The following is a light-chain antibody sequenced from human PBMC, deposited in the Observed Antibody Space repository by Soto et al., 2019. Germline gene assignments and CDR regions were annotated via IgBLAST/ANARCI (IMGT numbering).Light chain of an antibody. Sequence: DIQLTQSPSFLSASVGDRVTITCRASQDINTYLAWYQQKQGKAPKLLIFAASTLQNGVPSRFSGSGAGTDFTVTITSLQPEDFATYYCQQRKSYPLTFGQGTRLEIK. V-gene: IGKV1-9*01. CDR3: QQRKSYPLT. CDR2: AAS. CDR1: QDINTY. J-gene: IGKJ5*01.